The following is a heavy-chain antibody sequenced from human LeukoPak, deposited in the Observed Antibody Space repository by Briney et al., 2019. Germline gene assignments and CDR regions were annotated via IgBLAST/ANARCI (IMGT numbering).Heavy chain of an antibody. J-gene: IGHJ4*02. CDR2: IGGSGSNT. Sequence: PGGSLRLSCAASGFTFSDYYMSWIRQAPGKGLEWVSAIGGSGSNTYYADSVKGRFTISRDNSKSTLSLQLNSLRAEDTAVYYCTKDSSVPFGITDWGQGTLVTVSS. CDR3: TKDSSVPFGITD. V-gene: IGHV3-23*01. D-gene: IGHD5/OR15-5a*01. CDR1: GFTFSDYY.